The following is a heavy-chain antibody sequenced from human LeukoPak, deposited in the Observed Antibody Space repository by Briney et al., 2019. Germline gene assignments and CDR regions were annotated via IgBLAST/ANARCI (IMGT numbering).Heavy chain of an antibody. D-gene: IGHD6-19*01. Sequence: GGSLRLSYAASGFPFSSYHMHWARQVTGKGLEWVSANSAGGNIYYSGSVKGLFTISREYDQNSLYLQMSSMGAGDTVVYYWGREDRGPGWYYFDHWGQGTLVTVSS. V-gene: IGHV3-13*01. J-gene: IGHJ4*02. CDR2: NSAGGNI. CDR3: GREDRGPGWYYFDH. CDR1: GFPFSSYH.